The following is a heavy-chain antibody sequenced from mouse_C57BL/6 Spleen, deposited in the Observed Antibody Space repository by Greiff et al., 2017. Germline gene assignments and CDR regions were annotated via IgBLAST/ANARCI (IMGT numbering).Heavy chain of an antibody. CDR1: GYTFTSYW. CDR2: IDPSDSYT. V-gene: IGHV1-69*01. J-gene: IGHJ4*01. Sequence: QVQLQQSGAELVMPGASVKLSCKASGYTFTSYWMHWVKQRPGQGLEWIGEIDPSDSYTNYNQKFKGKSTLPVDKSSSTAYMQLSSLTSEDSAVYYCARGAYNYYAMDYWGQGTSVTVAS. CDR3: ARGAYNYYAMDY.